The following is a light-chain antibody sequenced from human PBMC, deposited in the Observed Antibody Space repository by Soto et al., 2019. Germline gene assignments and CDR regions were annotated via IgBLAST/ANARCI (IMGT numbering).Light chain of an antibody. J-gene: IGKJ2*01. CDR1: PIVSSSY. Sequence: EIVLTQSPGTLSLSPGERATLSCRASPIVSSSYLAWYQQKPGQAARLLIYGASCRATGIPDRYSGSGSGAHFALTSSRLESEDIAVYFCEQYGSSPYTVGRGTKLEIK. CDR3: EQYGSSPYT. CDR2: GAS. V-gene: IGKV3-20*01.